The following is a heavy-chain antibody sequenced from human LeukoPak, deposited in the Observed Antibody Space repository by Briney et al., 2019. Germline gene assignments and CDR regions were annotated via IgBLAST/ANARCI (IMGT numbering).Heavy chain of an antibody. J-gene: IGHJ4*02. D-gene: IGHD4-17*01. CDR1: GGSISSGGYY. CDR3: ARSPPAPYDYGDYSYYFDY. Sequence: SETLSLTCTVSGGSISSGGYYWSWIRQHPGKGLEWIGYIYYSGSTYYNPSLKSRVTISVDTSKNQFSLKLSSVTAADTAVYYCARSPPAPYDYGDYSYYFDYWGQGTLVTVSS. CDR2: IYYSGST. V-gene: IGHV4-31*03.